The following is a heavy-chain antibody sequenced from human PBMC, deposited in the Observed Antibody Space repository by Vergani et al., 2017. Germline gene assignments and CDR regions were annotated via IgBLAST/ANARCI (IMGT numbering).Heavy chain of an antibody. CDR2: IIPILGIA. CDR3: ARDQIAAAGGTFDY. Sequence: QVQLVQSGAEVKKPGSSVKVSCKASGGTFSSYAISWVRQAPGQGLEWMGRIIPILGIANYAQKFQGRVTITADKSTSTAYMELSSLRSDDTAVYYCARDQIAAAGGTFDYWGQGTLVTVSS. V-gene: IGHV1-69*04. J-gene: IGHJ4*02. CDR1: GGTFSSYA. D-gene: IGHD6-13*01.